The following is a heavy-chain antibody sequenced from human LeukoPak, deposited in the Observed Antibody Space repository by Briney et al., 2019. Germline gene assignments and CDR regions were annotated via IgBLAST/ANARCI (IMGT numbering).Heavy chain of an antibody. D-gene: IGHD3-22*01. CDR3: ARGEPGWDDSSGYYFDY. V-gene: IGHV4-39*07. J-gene: IGHJ4*02. CDR2: IYYSGST. Sequence: PSETLSLTCTVSGGSISSSSYYWGWIRQPPGKGLEWIGSIYYSGSTYYNPSLKSRVTISVDTSKNQFSLKQSSVTAADTAVYYCARGEPGWDDSSGYYFDYWGQGTLVTVSS. CDR1: GGSISSSSYY.